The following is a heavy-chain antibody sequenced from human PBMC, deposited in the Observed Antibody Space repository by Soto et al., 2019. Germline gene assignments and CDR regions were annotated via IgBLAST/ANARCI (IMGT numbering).Heavy chain of an antibody. D-gene: IGHD3-22*01. CDR3: ERSPSIFYDGSGGDY. V-gene: IGHV4-30-4*01. J-gene: IGHJ4*02. Sequence: PSETLSLTCTVSGGSISSGDYYWSWIRQPPGKGLEWIGYIYYSGSTYYNPSLKSRVTISVDTSKNQFSLKLSSVTAADTAVYYCERSPSIFYDGSGGDYWGQGTLVTVSS. CDR1: GGSISSGDYY. CDR2: IYYSGST.